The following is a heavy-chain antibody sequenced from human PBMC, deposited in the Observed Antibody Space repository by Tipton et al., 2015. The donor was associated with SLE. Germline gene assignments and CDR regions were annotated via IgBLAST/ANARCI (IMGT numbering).Heavy chain of an antibody. Sequence: GSLRLSCAASGFTFSSYWMSWVRQAPGKGLEWVSAISGSGGSTYYADSVKGRFTISRDNSKNTLYLQMNSLRAEDTAVYYCATSDIVVVVAATYGDYWGQGTLVTVSS. D-gene: IGHD2-15*01. CDR2: ISGSGGST. V-gene: IGHV3-23*01. J-gene: IGHJ4*02. CDR1: GFTFSSYW. CDR3: ATSDIVVVVAATYGDY.